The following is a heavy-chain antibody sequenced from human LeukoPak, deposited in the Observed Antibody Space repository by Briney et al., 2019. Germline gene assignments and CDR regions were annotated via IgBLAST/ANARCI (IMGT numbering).Heavy chain of an antibody. CDR2: VSAYNGNT. V-gene: IGHV1-18*01. CDR1: GYNFISYG. CDR3: AREGGVWGVTVAGFDP. D-gene: IGHD3-10*01. Sequence: GASVKVSCKASGYNFISYGFSWVRQAPGQGLEWMGWVSAYNGNTKYAQKFQDRVIMTTNTSTSTAYMELRSLRPDDTAVYYCAREGGVWGVTVAGFDPWGQGTLVSVSS. J-gene: IGHJ5*02.